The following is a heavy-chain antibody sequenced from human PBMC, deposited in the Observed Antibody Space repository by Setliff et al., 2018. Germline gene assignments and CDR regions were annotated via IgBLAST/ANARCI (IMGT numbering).Heavy chain of an antibody. D-gene: IGHD6-13*01. J-gene: IGHJ4*02. V-gene: IGHV3-23*01. CDR3: AQNFRVGIAADGVDY. Sequence: GGSLRLSCAASGFTFSSYAMSWVRQAPGKGLEWVSAISGSGGSTYYADSGKGRFTISRDNSKNTLYLQMNSLRAEDTAVYYCAQNFRVGIAADGVDYWGQGTLVTVSS. CDR2: ISGSGGST. CDR1: GFTFSSYA.